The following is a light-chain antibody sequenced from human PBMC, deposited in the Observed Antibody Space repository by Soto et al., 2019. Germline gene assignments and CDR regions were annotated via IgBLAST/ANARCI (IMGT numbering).Light chain of an antibody. CDR2: GAS. CDR1: QSVSSSY. CDR3: QHYGSSPT. Sequence: ELVWTQSPGTLSLSPGERATLSCRASQSVSSSYLAWYQQKPGQAPRLLIYGASSRATGIPDRFSGSGSGTDSTLTIRRLQPEDFAVYYCQHYGSSPTFGQGTKVDIK. V-gene: IGKV3-20*01. J-gene: IGKJ1*01.